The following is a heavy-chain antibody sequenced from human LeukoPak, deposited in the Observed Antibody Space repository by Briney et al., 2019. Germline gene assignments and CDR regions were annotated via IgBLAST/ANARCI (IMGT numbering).Heavy chain of an antibody. CDR3: ARAPLRFLEWLLGY. Sequence: GASVKVSCKASGYTFTGYYMHWVRQAPGQGLEWMGWINPNSGGTNYARKFQGRVTMTRDTSISTAYMELSRLRSDDTAVYYCARAPLRFLEWLLGYWGQGTLVTVSS. CDR1: GYTFTGYY. V-gene: IGHV1-2*02. D-gene: IGHD3-3*01. J-gene: IGHJ4*02. CDR2: INPNSGGT.